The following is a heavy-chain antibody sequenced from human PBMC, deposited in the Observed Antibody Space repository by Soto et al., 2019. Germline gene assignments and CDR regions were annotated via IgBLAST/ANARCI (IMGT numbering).Heavy chain of an antibody. J-gene: IGHJ5*02. CDR1: GGSISSYY. V-gene: IGHV4-59*01. CDR2: IYYSGST. Sequence: SETLSLTCTVSGGSISSYYWSWIRQPPGKGLEWIGYIYYSGSTNYNPSLKSRVTISVDTSKNQFSLKLSSVTAADTAVYYCARSQIIAAAGTNWFDPWGQGTLVTVSS. CDR3: ARSQIIAAAGTNWFDP. D-gene: IGHD6-13*01.